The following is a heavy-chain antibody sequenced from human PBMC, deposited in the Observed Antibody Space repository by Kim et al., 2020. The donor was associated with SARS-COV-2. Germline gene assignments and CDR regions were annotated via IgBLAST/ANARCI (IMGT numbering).Heavy chain of an antibody. CDR2: ISSSSSYI. J-gene: IGHJ4*02. Sequence: GGSLRLSCAASGFTFSSYSMNWVRQAPGKGLEWVSSISSSSSYIYYADSVKGRFTISRDNAKNSLYLQMNSLRAEDTAVYYCARDHGMITFGGVIPLDYWGQGTLVTVSS. D-gene: IGHD3-16*02. CDR1: GFTFSSYS. V-gene: IGHV3-21*01. CDR3: ARDHGMITFGGVIPLDY.